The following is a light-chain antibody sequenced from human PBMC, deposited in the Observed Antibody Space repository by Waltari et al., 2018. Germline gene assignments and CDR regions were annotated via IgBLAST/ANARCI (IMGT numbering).Light chain of an antibody. Sequence: DIQLTPSPSSLSASFGDRVTITCRASQSISNFLNWYQQKPGKAPKLLISATSTLQTGVPSRFSGSGSGTDFSLNISSLQPEDFATYYCQQSYSIPISFGPGTEVEIK. CDR2: ATS. J-gene: IGKJ3*01. V-gene: IGKV1-39*01. CDR3: QQSYSIPIS. CDR1: QSISNF.